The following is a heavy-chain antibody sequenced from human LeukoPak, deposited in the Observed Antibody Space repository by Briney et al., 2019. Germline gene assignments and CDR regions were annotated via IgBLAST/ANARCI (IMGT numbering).Heavy chain of an antibody. V-gene: IGHV1-24*01. CDR2: FDPEDGET. J-gene: IGHJ4*02. CDR3: ATDTAAAGTMVLLDY. CDR1: GYTLTELS. Sequence: ASVKVSCKVSGYTLTELSMHWVRQAPGKGLEWMGGFDPEDGETIYAQKFQGRVTMTEDTSTDTAYMELSSLRSEDTAVYYCATDTAAAGTMVLLDYWGQGTLVTVSS. D-gene: IGHD6-13*01.